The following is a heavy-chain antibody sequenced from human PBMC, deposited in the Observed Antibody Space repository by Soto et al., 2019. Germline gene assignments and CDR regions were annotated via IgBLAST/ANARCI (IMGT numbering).Heavy chain of an antibody. CDR1: SGSLGDHY. V-gene: IGHV4-34*01. J-gene: IGHJ6*02. CDR3: ARGTAAGVDYGMDL. Sequence: PAGTLSLTCAVFSGSLGDHYWAWIRQSPEKGLEWIGEIHPSGSTDYNPSLKSRVTMSRDTSKKQFFLSLSSVTAADTAVYYCARGTAAGVDYGMDLWGQGTTVTVSS. CDR2: IHPSGST. D-gene: IGHD6-13*01.